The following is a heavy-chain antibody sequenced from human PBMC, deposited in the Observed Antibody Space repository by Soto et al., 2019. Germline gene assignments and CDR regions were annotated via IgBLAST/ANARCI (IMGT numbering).Heavy chain of an antibody. CDR2: ISAYNGNT. D-gene: IGHD3-22*01. CDR3: ARDLGYYDSSGYLYYYYYGMDV. V-gene: IGHV1-18*01. CDR1: GYTFTSYG. Sequence: ASVKVSCEASGYTFTSYGISWVRQAPGQGLEWMGWISAYNGNTNYAQKLQGRVTMTTDTSTSTAYMELRSLRSDDTAVYYCARDLGYYDSSGYLYYYYYGMDVWGQGTTVTVSS. J-gene: IGHJ6*02.